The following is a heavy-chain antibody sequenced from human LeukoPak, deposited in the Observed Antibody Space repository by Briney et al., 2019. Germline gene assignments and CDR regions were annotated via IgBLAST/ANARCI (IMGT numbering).Heavy chain of an antibody. V-gene: IGHV3-23*01. J-gene: IGHJ4*02. D-gene: IGHD3-22*01. Sequence: PGGSLRLSCAASGFTLSSYAMSWVRQAPGKGLEWVSVISRMSGITYYADSVKGRFTISRDNSKNTLYLQMNSLRAEDTAVYYCARDKPYYYDSSGNNTFDYWGQGTLVTVSS. CDR1: GFTLSSYA. CDR2: ISRMSGIT. CDR3: ARDKPYYYDSSGNNTFDY.